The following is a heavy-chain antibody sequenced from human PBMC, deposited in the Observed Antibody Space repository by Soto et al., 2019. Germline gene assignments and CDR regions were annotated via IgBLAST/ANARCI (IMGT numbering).Heavy chain of an antibody. Sequence: QVQLVESGGGVVQPGRSLRLSCAASGFTFSSYAMHWVRQAPGKGLEWVAVISYDGSNKYYADSVKGRFTISRDNSKNTLYLPMNNLRAGGTAGYYCSRDADPLIAVAGATRSFDYLGQGNLVTVFS. CDR2: ISYDGSNK. D-gene: IGHD6-19*01. CDR3: SRDADPLIAVAGATRSFDY. V-gene: IGHV3-30-3*01. J-gene: IGHJ4*02. CDR1: GFTFSSYA.